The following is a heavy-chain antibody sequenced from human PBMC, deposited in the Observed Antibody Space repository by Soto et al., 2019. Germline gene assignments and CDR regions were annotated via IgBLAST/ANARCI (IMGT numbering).Heavy chain of an antibody. Sequence: EVDLVESGGGLVQPGGSLTLSCAASGFTVGSNYLSWVRQAPDKGLEWVSMIFSGGATYYSDSVRGRFTISRDNSKNTVFLQISSLRAEDTAVYYCARSRNYYMDVWSKGTTVTVSS. CDR2: IFSGGAT. J-gene: IGHJ6*03. CDR3: ARSRNYYMDV. CDR1: GFTVGSNY. V-gene: IGHV3-66*01.